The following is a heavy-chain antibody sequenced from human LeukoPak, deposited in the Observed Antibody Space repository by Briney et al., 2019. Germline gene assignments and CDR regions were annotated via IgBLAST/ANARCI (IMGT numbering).Heavy chain of an antibody. V-gene: IGHV1-18*01. CDR3: ARGTISPIDV. CDR2: ISAYNGNT. Sequence: ASVKVSCKASGYTFTSYGISGVRQAPGQGVEWMGWISAYNGNTNYAQKFQGRVTMTTDTCTRPAYMQTRSLRSDDTAVYYCARGTISPIDVWGKGTTVTVSS. CDR1: GYTFTSYG. J-gene: IGHJ6*03. D-gene: IGHD3-3*01.